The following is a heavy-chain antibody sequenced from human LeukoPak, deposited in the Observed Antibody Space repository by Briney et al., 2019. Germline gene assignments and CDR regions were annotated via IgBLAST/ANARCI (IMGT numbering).Heavy chain of an antibody. CDR3: ATDGRGYSYGYVVH. CDR1: GYTLTELS. D-gene: IGHD5-18*01. J-gene: IGHJ5*02. V-gene: IGHV1-24*01. Sequence: ASVTVSCKVSGYTLTELSMHWVRQAPGKGLEWMGGFDPEDGETIYAQKFQGRVTMTGDTSTDTAYMELSSLRSEDTAVYYCATDGRGYSYGYVVHWGQGTLVTVSS. CDR2: FDPEDGET.